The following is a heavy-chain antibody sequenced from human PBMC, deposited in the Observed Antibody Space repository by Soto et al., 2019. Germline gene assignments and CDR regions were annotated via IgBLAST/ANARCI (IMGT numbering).Heavy chain of an antibody. Sequence: PGGSLRLSCVASGFSFSSYSMNWVRQAPGKGLEWVSYISGSGGSLIFYADSVKGRFTISRDNAKNSLYLQMNSLRAEDTAVYYGAKDDVPLGWGQGALVTVSS. CDR2: ISGSGGSLI. CDR1: GFSFSSYS. V-gene: IGHV3-48*01. D-gene: IGHD3-16*01. J-gene: IGHJ4*02. CDR3: AKDDVPLG.